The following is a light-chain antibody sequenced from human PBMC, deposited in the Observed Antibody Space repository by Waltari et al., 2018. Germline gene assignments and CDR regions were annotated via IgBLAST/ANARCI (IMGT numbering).Light chain of an antibody. CDR1: SSDVGGYNY. CDR3: SSYISSSTLEL. V-gene: IGLV2-14*03. CDR2: DVS. J-gene: IGLJ2*01. Sequence: QSALTQPASVSGSPGQSITISCTGTSSDVGGYNYVSWYQQHPGNAPKLSIYDVSNRPSGVSIRFSGSKSGNTASLTISGLQAEDEADYYCSSYISSSTLELFGGGTSLTVL.